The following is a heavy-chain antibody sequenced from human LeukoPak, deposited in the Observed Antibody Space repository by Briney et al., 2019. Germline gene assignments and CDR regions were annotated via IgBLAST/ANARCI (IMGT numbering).Heavy chain of an antibody. J-gene: IGHJ6*02. CDR3: AREGIVVVPAAMGYYYGMDV. V-gene: IGHV4-4*07. Sequence: SETLSLTCTVSGGSISSYYWSWIRQPAGKGLEWIGRIYTSGSTNYNPSLKSRVTMSVDTSKNQFSLKLSSVTAADTAVYYCAREGIVVVPAAMGYYYGMDVWGQGTTVTVSS. CDR1: GGSISSYY. CDR2: IYTSGST. D-gene: IGHD2-2*01.